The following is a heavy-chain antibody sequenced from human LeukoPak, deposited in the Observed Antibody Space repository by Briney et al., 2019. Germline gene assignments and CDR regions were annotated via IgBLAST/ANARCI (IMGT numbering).Heavy chain of an antibody. J-gene: IGHJ4*02. CDR2: INHSGST. CDR3: ARHDYDFWSGYGDY. V-gene: IGHV4-34*01. Sequence: SETPSLTCAVYGGSFSGYYWSWIRQPPGKGLEWIGEINHSGSTNYNPSLKSRVTISVDTSKNQFSLKLSSVTAADTAVYYCARHDYDFWSGYGDYWGQGTLVTVSS. CDR1: GGSFSGYY. D-gene: IGHD3-3*01.